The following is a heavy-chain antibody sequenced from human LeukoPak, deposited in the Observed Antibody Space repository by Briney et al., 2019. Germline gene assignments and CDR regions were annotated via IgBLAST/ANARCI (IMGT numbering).Heavy chain of an antibody. J-gene: IGHJ5*02. CDR3: ARDQGYCSGGSCYMYWFDP. Sequence: GGSLRLSCAASGFTFSSYSMNWVRQAPGKGLEWVSSISSSSYIYYADSVKGRFTISRDNAKNSLYLQMNSLRAEDTAVYYCARDQGYCSGGSCYMYWFDPWGQRTLVTVSS. D-gene: IGHD2-15*01. CDR1: GFTFSSYS. V-gene: IGHV3-21*01. CDR2: ISSSSYI.